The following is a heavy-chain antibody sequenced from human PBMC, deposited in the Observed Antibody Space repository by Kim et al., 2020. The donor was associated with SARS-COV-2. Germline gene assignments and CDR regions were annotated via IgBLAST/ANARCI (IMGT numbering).Heavy chain of an antibody. CDR3: TTFNRQNAFDV. CDR2: IKNKPTGGTT. Sequence: GGSLRLSCAASAFTLNNVWMNWVRQPPGKGLEWLGVIKNKPTGGTTHFAALVEGRFTISRDDSKNMLYLQINSLKTGDTAVYYCTTFNRQNAFDVWGRGT. V-gene: IGHV3-15*01. J-gene: IGHJ3*01. CDR1: AFTLNNVW.